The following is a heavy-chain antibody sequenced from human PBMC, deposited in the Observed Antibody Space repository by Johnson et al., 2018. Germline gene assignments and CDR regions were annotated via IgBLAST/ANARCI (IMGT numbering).Heavy chain of an antibody. CDR3: ARARSWGIQLYYYYYGMDV. V-gene: IGHV3-33*01. D-gene: IGHD5-18*01. Sequence: QVQLVESGGGVVQPGRSLRLSCAASGFTFSSYGMHWVRQAPGKGLEWVAVIWYDGSNKYYADSVKGRFTIPRDNSKNTLYLQMTSLRAEDPAVYYCARARSWGIQLYYYYYGMDVWGQGTTVTVSS. CDR2: IWYDGSNK. CDR1: GFTFSSYG. J-gene: IGHJ6*02.